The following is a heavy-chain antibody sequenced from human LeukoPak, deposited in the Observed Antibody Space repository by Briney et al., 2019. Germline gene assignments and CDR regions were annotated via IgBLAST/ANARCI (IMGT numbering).Heavy chain of an antibody. V-gene: IGHV1-69*05. CDR2: IIPIFGTA. Sequence: SVKVSCKASGATFSSYAISWVRQPPGQGLEWMGGIIPIFGTANYAQKFQGRVTITTDESTSTAYMELSSLRSEDTAVYYCASLGYYYDSSGYYFDYWGQGTLVTVSS. D-gene: IGHD3-22*01. CDR1: GATFSSYA. CDR3: ASLGYYYDSSGYYFDY. J-gene: IGHJ4*02.